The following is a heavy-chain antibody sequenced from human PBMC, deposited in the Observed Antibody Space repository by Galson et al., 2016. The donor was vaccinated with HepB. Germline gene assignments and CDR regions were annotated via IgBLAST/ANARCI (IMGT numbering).Heavy chain of an antibody. J-gene: IGHJ4*02. CDR3: ATSGSYGDFYY. CDR1: GYTFITKW. V-gene: IGHV5-51*01. D-gene: IGHD1-26*01. Sequence: QSGAEVKKSGESLQISCKASGYTFITKWIGWVRQMPGKGLEWMGIIYPGDSETRYSPSFQGQVTFSADKSISTAYLQWSSLKASDTAMYYCATSGSYGDFYYWGQGTLVMVSS. CDR2: IYPGDSET.